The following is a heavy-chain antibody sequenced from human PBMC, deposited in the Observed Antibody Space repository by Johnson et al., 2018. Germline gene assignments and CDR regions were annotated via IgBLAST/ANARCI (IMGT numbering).Heavy chain of an antibody. D-gene: IGHD7-27*01. CDR1: GFTFSNEA. J-gene: IGHJ3*02. V-gene: IGHV3-74*02. CDR3: ARVTGERACDI. Sequence: VQLVQSGGGLVQPGGSLRLSCAASGFTFSNEAMSWVRQTPGKGLVWVSRINNDGTSTIYADSVKGRFTSSRDNAKDTLYLQMNSLRAEDTAVYYCARVTGERACDIWGQGTMVTVSP. CDR2: INNDGTST.